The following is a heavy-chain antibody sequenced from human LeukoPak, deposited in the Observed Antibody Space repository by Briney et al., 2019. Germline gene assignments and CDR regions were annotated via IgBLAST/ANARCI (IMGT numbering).Heavy chain of an antibody. Sequence: GGSLRLSCAASGFTFSSYTMGWVRQASGKGLEWVSTISNSGRNTFYADSVKGRFTISRDNSKNTLYLQMNSLRAGDTAVYSCARARGYCAADCSRYAFDYWGQGTLVTVSS. D-gene: IGHD2-21*02. CDR2: ISNSGRNT. V-gene: IGHV3-23*01. CDR1: GFTFSSYT. CDR3: ARARGYCAADCSRYAFDY. J-gene: IGHJ4*02.